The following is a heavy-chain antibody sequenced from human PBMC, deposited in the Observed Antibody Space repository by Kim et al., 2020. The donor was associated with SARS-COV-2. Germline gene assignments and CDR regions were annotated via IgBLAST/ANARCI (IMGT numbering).Heavy chain of an antibody. D-gene: IGHD5-18*01. J-gene: IGHJ4*02. CDR1: VGTFSSYA. CDR3: ARGVGYSYGYFDY. Sequence: SVKVSCKASVGTFSSYAISWVRQAPGQGLEWMGGIIPIFGTANYAQKFQGRVTITADESTSTAYMELSSLRSEDTAVYYCARGVGYSYGYFDYWGQGTLVTVSS. V-gene: IGHV1-69*13. CDR2: IIPIFGTA.